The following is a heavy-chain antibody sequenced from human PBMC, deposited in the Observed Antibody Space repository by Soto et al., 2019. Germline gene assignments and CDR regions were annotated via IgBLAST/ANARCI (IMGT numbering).Heavy chain of an antibody. D-gene: IGHD4-17*01. CDR2: IKQDGSEK. Sequence: SLRLSCAASGFTFSSYWMSWVRQAPGKGLEWVANIKQDGSEKYYVHSVKGRFTISRDNAKNSLYLQMNSLRAEDTAVYYCARDRDYGGNFGLDYWGQGTLVTVSS. CDR3: ARDRDYGGNFGLDY. CDR1: GFTFSSYW. V-gene: IGHV3-7*01. J-gene: IGHJ4*02.